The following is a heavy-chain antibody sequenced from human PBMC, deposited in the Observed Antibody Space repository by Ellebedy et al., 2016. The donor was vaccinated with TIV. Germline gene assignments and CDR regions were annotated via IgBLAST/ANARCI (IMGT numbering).Heavy chain of an antibody. CDR1: GGTFSSYA. J-gene: IGHJ3*02. CDR2: IIPIFGTA. Sequence: AASVKVSCKASGGTFSSYAISWVRQAPGQGLEWMGGIIPIFGTANYAQKFQGRVTITADESTSTAYMELRSLRSDDTAVYYCARDRVNQWPRDHAGFDIWGQGTMVTVSS. V-gene: IGHV1-69*13. CDR3: ARDRVNQWPRDHAGFDI. D-gene: IGHD6-19*01.